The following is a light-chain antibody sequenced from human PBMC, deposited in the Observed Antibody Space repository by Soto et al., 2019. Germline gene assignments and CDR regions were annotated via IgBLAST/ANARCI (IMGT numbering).Light chain of an antibody. Sequence: QSALTQPASVSGSPGQSITISCTGTSSDVGSYKFVSWYQQHPGKAPKLMIYEGSKRPSGVSNRFSGSKSGNTASLTISGLQAEDEADYYCCPYAGDSAWVFGGGTKLTVL. CDR3: CPYAGDSAWV. CDR1: SSDVGSYKF. J-gene: IGLJ3*02. V-gene: IGLV2-23*01. CDR2: EGS.